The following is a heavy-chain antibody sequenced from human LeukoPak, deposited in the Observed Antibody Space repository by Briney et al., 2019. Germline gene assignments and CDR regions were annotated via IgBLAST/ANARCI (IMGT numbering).Heavy chain of an antibody. D-gene: IGHD3-22*01. Sequence: SETLSLTCTVSGGPISSYYWSWIRQPAGKGLEWIGRIYTSGSTNYNPSLKSRVTMSVDTSKNQFSLKLSSVTAADTAVYYCARAVQGLNYYDSSGYYFGSWFDPWGQGTLVTVSS. CDR2: IYTSGST. V-gene: IGHV4-4*07. CDR1: GGPISSYY. CDR3: ARAVQGLNYYDSSGYYFGSWFDP. J-gene: IGHJ5*02.